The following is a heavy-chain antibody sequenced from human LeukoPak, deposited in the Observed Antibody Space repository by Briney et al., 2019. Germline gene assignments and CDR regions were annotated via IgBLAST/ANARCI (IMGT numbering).Heavy chain of an antibody. CDR2: IRYDGSNK. Sequence: GGSLRLSCAASGFTFSSYGMHWVRQAPGKGLEWVAFIRYDGSNKYYADSVKGRFTISRDNSKNTLYLQMNSLRAEDTAVYYCAKAPTSYGSGRYFDYWGQGTLVTVSS. CDR3: AKAPTSYGSGRYFDY. CDR1: GFTFSSYG. V-gene: IGHV3-30*02. J-gene: IGHJ4*02. D-gene: IGHD3-10*01.